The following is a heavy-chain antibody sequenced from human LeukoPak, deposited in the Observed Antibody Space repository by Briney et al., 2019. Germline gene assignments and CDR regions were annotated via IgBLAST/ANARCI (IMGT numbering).Heavy chain of an antibody. Sequence: SSETLSLTCTVSGGSISSYYWSWIRQPPGKGLEWIGYIYYSGSTNYNPSLKSRVTISVDTSKNQFSLKLSSVTAADTAVYYCAREPHYYDSSGFDYWGQGTLVTVSS. CDR1: GGSISSYY. CDR3: AREPHYYDSSGFDY. V-gene: IGHV4-59*01. J-gene: IGHJ4*02. D-gene: IGHD3-22*01. CDR2: IYYSGST.